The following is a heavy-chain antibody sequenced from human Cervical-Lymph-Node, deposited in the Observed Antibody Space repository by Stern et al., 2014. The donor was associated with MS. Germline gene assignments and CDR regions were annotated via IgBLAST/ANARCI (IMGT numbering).Heavy chain of an antibody. V-gene: IGHV3-33*01. CDR1: GFTFSSYG. J-gene: IGHJ4*02. CDR3: ARVSFDGDSSGYYPHFDY. CDR2: MWYDGSNK. Sequence: VQLVESGGGVVQPGRSLRLSCAASGFTFSSYGMHWVRQAPGKGLEWVAVMWYDGSNKYYADSVKGRFTISRDNSKNTLYLQMNSLRAEDTAVYYCARVSFDGDSSGYYPHFDYWGQGTLVTVSS. D-gene: IGHD3-22*01.